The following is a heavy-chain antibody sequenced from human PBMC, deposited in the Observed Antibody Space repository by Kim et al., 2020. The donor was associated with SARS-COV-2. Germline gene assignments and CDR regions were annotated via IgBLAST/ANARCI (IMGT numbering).Heavy chain of an antibody. Sequence: GGSLRLSCAASGFTFSSYSMNWVRQAPGKGLEWVSSISSSSSYIYYADSVKGRFTISRDNAKNSLYLQMNSLRAEDTAVYYCARVGIVGATLDYWGQGTLVTVSS. V-gene: IGHV3-21*01. CDR2: ISSSSSYI. D-gene: IGHD1-26*01. CDR3: ARVGIVGATLDY. J-gene: IGHJ4*02. CDR1: GFTFSSYS.